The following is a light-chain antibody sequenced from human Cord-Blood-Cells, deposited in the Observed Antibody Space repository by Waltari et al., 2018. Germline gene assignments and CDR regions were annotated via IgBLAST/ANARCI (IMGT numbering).Light chain of an antibody. V-gene: IGKV3-11*01. CDR2: DAS. J-gene: IGKJ2*01. CDR3: QQRSNWYT. CDR1: QSVRSY. Sequence: DMVLTQYPATLSLSPGERATHSCRASQSVRSYLAWYQQKPCQAPRLLIYDASNRATGNPARVSGSGSGTEFTLTISSREPEDFAVYYCQQRSNWYTFGQGTKLEIK.